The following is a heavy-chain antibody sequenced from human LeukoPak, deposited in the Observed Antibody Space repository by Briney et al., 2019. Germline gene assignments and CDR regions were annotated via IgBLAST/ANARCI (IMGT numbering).Heavy chain of an antibody. J-gene: IGHJ5*02. V-gene: IGHV1-46*01. D-gene: IGHD2-2*01. CDR1: GYTFTSYY. CDR2: INPSGGST. CDR3: ARARSAAINWFDP. Sequence: ASVKVSCKASGYTFTSYYMHWVRQAPGQGLEWMGIINPSGGSTSYAQKFQGRVTMTRDTSTSTVYMELSSLRSGDTAVYYGARARSAAINWFDPWGQGTLVTVSS.